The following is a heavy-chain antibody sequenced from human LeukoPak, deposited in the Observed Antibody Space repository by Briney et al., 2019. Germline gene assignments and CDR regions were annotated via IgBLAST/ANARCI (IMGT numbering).Heavy chain of an antibody. Sequence: GGSLRLSCAVSGFTVSGNYMSWVRQAPGKGLEWVSLIYSGDTTLYADSVKGRFTISRDNSKNTLSLQMNSLRAEDTAVYYCARGQLMVRGAFDYWGQGTLVTVSS. V-gene: IGHV3-66*01. CDR3: ARGQLMVRGAFDY. CDR1: GFTVSGNY. CDR2: IYSGDTT. J-gene: IGHJ4*02. D-gene: IGHD3-10*01.